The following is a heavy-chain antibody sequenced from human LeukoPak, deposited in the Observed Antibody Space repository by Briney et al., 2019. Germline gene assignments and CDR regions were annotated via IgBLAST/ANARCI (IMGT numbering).Heavy chain of an antibody. CDR1: GGSISSYY. J-gene: IGHJ3*02. Sequence: PSETLSLTCTVSGGSISSYYWSWIRQPPEKGLEWIGYIYYSGSTNYNPSLKSRVTISVDTSKNQFSLKLSSVTAADTAVYYCARAAPTYDYVWGSYRYRGAFDIWGQGTMVTVSS. V-gene: IGHV4-59*01. CDR3: ARAAPTYDYVWGSYRYRGAFDI. CDR2: IYYSGST. D-gene: IGHD3-16*02.